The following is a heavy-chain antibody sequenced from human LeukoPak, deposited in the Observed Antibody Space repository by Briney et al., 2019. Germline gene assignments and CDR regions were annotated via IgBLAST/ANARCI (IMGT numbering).Heavy chain of an antibody. J-gene: IGHJ4*02. D-gene: IGHD6-19*01. V-gene: IGHV3-11*04. Sequence: GGSLRLSCAASGFTFSDYYMSWIRQAPGKGLEWVSYISGSGTTVYYADSVKGRFTISRDNANISLYLQMNSLRAEDTAMYYCARVQRWPTSFDYWGQGTLVTVSS. CDR1: GFTFSDYY. CDR2: ISGSGTTV. CDR3: ARVQRWPTSFDY.